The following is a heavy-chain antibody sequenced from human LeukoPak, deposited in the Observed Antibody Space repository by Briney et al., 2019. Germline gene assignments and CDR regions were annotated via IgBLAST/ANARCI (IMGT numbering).Heavy chain of an antibody. CDR1: GFTFSNYG. CDR3: AKDGNWARFED. CDR2: ITSRSTT. D-gene: IGHD7-27*01. J-gene: IGHJ4*02. Sequence: PGGSLRLSCAASGFTFSNYGMSWVRQAPGKGLEWVSGITSRSTTYYADSVKGRFTISRDNSKNMVWLQINSPTAEDTATYYCAKDGNWARFEDWGQGTLVTVSS. V-gene: IGHV3-23*01.